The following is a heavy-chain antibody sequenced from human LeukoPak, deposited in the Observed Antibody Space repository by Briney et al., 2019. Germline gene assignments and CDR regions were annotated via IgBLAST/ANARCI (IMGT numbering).Heavy chain of an antibody. J-gene: IGHJ6*03. D-gene: IGHD2-15*01. CDR3: ARGNGDCSGGSCYVYGRKSHMDV. V-gene: IGHV4-34*01. CDR2: INHSGST. CDR1: GGSFSGYY. Sequence: SETLSLTCAVYGGSFSGYYWSWIRQPPGKGLEWIGEINHSGSTNYNPSLKSRVTISVDTSKNQFSLKLSSVTAADTAVYYRARGNGDCSGGSCYVYGRKSHMDVWGKGTTVTVSS.